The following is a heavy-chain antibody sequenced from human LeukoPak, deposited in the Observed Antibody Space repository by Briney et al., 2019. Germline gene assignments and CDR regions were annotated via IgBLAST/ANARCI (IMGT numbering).Heavy chain of an antibody. CDR1: GFTFSSYG. CDR2: IWYDGSNK. V-gene: IGHV3-33*01. CDR3: ARDGLLRFGELYYDKGLDY. J-gene: IGHJ4*02. Sequence: GGSLRLSCAASGFTFSSYGMHWVRQAPGKGLEWVAVIWYDGSNKYYADSVKGRFTISRDNSKNTLYLQMNSLRAEDTAVYYCARDGLLRFGELYYDKGLDYWGQGTLVTVSS. D-gene: IGHD3-10*01.